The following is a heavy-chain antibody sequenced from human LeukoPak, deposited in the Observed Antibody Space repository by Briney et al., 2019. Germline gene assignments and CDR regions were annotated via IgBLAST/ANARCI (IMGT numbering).Heavy chain of an antibody. V-gene: IGHV4-59*08. CDR1: GGSISSYY. Sequence: SETLSLTCTVSGGSISSYYWSWIRQPPGKGLEWIGYIYYSGSTNYNPSLKSRVTISVDTSKNHFSLKLSSVTAADTAVYHCARRSPYLRAFDIWGQGTMVTVSS. D-gene: IGHD2-21*01. CDR3: ARRSPYLRAFDI. J-gene: IGHJ3*02. CDR2: IYYSGST.